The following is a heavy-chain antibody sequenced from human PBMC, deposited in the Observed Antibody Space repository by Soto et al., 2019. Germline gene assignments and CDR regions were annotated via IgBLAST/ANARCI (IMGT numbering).Heavy chain of an antibody. CDR3: AGGGSSGSYLGDFDY. CDR2: ISYDGSNK. J-gene: IGHJ4*02. Sequence: QVQLVESGGGVVQPGRSLRLSCAASGFTFSSYAMHWVRQAPGKGLEWVAVISYDGSNKYYADSVKGRFTISRDNSKNPLYLQKNSLRAEDKAVYYCAGGGSSGSYLGDFDYWGQGTLVTVSS. CDR1: GFTFSSYA. D-gene: IGHD1-26*01. V-gene: IGHV3-30-3*01.